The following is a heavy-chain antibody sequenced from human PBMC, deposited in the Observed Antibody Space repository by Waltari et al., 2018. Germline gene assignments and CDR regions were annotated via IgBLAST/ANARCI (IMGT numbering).Heavy chain of an antibody. D-gene: IGHD2-21*01. V-gene: IGHV4-34*01. J-gene: IGHJ4*01. Sequence: QVQLHQWGAGQLKPSETLSLTCAVSGQSFLGYFWSWIRQSPGKGLEWLGAIHYSGCTNYNPTLASRLSLSVDTTKKQFSLRLTSVTAADAALYFCARYGEVPPNYFFDYWGQGTLVTVSS. CDR3: ARYGEVPPNYFFDY. CDR2: IHYSGCT. CDR1: GQSFLGYF.